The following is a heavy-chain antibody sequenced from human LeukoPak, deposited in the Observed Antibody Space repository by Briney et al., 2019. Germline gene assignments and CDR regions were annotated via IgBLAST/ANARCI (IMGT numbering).Heavy chain of an antibody. J-gene: IGHJ4*02. Sequence: ASVKVSCKASGGTFSSYAISWVRQAPGQGLEWMGGIIPIFGTANYAQKFQGRVTITADEFTSTAYMELSSLRSEDTAVYYCAMGYYYDSSGYGFDYWGQGTLVTVSS. V-gene: IGHV1-69*13. CDR1: GGTFSSYA. CDR3: AMGYYYDSSGYGFDY. CDR2: IIPIFGTA. D-gene: IGHD3-22*01.